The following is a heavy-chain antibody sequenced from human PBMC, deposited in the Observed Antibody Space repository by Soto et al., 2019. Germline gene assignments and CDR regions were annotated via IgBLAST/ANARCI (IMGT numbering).Heavy chain of an antibody. V-gene: IGHV3-13*01. Sequence: EVQLVESGGGLVQPGGSLRLSCAASGFSFIDYDIHRVRQPTGKRLEWVAAITPTGDSFYAVSVKGRFTISRENAQNSLSLQINSLRAEDTAVYYCAREYILTGYWYFDLWGRGTLVTVSS. D-gene: IGHD3-9*01. J-gene: IGHJ2*01. CDR2: ITPTGDS. CDR1: GFSFIDYD. CDR3: AREYILTGYWYFDL.